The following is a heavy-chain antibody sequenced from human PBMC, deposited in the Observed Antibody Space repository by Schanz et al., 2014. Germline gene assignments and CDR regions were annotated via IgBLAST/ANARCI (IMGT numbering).Heavy chain of an antibody. V-gene: IGHV1-46*03. D-gene: IGHD6-13*01. Sequence: QVQLVQSGAEVKKPGASVKVSCKASGYTFTSYYMHWVRQAPGQGLEWMGIINPGGGSTSYAQKFQGRVTMTRDTSTSTVYMELSSLRSEDTAVYYCARDGEAAAGCDYWGQGTLVTVSS. J-gene: IGHJ4*02. CDR3: ARDGEAAAGCDY. CDR2: INPGGGST. CDR1: GYTFTSYY.